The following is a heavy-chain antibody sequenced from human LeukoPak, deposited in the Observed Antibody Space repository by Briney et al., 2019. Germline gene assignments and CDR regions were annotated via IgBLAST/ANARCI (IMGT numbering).Heavy chain of an antibody. J-gene: IGHJ5*02. CDR1: GFTFHNHG. V-gene: IGHV3-33*08. D-gene: IGHD6-13*01. CDR3: ARRKAAAGFDL. CDR2: IWYDGSLK. Sequence: GGSLRLSCKASGFTFHNHGMHGVRQAPGKGLEWVAIIWYDGSLKYYSDSVKGRFGISRDNSRDTVFLNMTSLRVEDTAIYYCARRKAAAGFDLWGQGTLVTVSS.